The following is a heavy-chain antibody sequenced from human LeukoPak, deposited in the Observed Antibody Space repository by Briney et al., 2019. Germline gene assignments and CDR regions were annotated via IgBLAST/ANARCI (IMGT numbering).Heavy chain of an antibody. D-gene: IGHD4-23*01. CDR3: ARDYGGSSPFDY. CDR2: ISSRDNTI. V-gene: IGHV3-48*04. J-gene: IGHJ4*02. Sequence: PGGSLRLSCTASGFTFSSYSMNWVRQAPGKGLEWVSYISSRDNTIYYADSVKGRFTISRDNAKNSLYLQMNSLRAEDTAVYYCARDYGGSSPFDYWGQGTLVTVSS. CDR1: GFTFSSYS.